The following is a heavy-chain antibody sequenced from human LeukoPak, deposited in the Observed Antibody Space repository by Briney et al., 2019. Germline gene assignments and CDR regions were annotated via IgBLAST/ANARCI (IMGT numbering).Heavy chain of an antibody. V-gene: IGHV3-23*01. CDR1: GFTFSSYA. D-gene: IGHD3-3*01. CDR3: AKPPGEWLLPGWFDP. CDR2: ISGSGGST. Sequence: GGSLRLSCAASGFTFSSYAMSWVRQAPGKGLEWASAISGSGGSTYYADSVKGRFTISRDNSKNTLYLQMNSLRAEDTAVYYCAKPPGEWLLPGWFDPWGQGTLVTVSS. J-gene: IGHJ5*02.